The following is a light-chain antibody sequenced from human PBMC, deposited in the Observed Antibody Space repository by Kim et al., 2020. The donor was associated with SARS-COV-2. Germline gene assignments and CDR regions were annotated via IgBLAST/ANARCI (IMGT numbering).Light chain of an antibody. CDR3: QQGYST. Sequence: DIQMTQSPSSLSASVGDRVTITCRASQSISTYLNWYQQKPGKAPKLLIYGASNLPSGVPSRFSVSGSGTDFTLTISTQQPEDFGTYYCQQGYSTFGQGTKLEI. V-gene: IGKV1-39*01. J-gene: IGKJ2*01. CDR1: QSISTY. CDR2: GAS.